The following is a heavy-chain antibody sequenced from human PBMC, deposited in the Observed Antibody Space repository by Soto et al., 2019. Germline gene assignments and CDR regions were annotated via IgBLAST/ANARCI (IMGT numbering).Heavy chain of an antibody. J-gene: IGHJ4*02. D-gene: IGHD6-13*01. CDR3: AKRPLTAAGFDY. CDR2: ITGSGGGT. Sequence: EVQLLESGGGLVQPGGSLRLYCAASGFTFINYAMTWVRQAPGKGLEWVSVITGSGGGTYFVASVKGRFTISRANSRNTVYLQMNSLRAEDTAVYYCAKRPLTAAGFDYWGQGTLVTVSS. V-gene: IGHV3-23*01. CDR1: GFTFINYA.